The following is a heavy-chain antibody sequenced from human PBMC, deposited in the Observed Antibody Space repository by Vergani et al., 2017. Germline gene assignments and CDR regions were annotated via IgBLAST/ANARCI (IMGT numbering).Heavy chain of an antibody. CDR1: GFTFSSYW. V-gene: IGHV3-48*04. J-gene: IGHJ4*02. CDR2: ISSSGSTI. D-gene: IGHD3-22*01. CDR3: ARNGYDSSGYYTNFDY. Sequence: EVQLVESGGGLVQPGGSLRLSCAASGFTFSSYWMSWVRQAPGKGLEWVSYISSSGSTIYYADSVKGRFTISRDNAKNSLYLQMNSLRAEDTAVYYCARNGYDSSGYYTNFDYWGQGTLVTVSS.